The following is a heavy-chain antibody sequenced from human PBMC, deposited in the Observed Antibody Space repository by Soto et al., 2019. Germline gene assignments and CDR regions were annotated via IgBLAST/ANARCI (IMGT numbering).Heavy chain of an antibody. Sequence: PSETLSLTCAVSGYSISSGYYWGWIRQPPGKGLEWIGSIYHSGSIYYNPSLKSRVSIPVDTSKNHFSLKLSSVTAADTAVYYCARGKGHTGLNRFDPWGQGTLVTVST. J-gene: IGHJ5*02. CDR3: ARGKGHTGLNRFDP. D-gene: IGHD2-21*02. V-gene: IGHV4-38-2*01. CDR2: IYHSGSI. CDR1: GYSISSGYY.